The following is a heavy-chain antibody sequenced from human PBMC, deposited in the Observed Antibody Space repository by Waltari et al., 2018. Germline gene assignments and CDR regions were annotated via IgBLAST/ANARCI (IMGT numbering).Heavy chain of an antibody. J-gene: IGHJ6*02. CDR1: NFYISDGYY. Sequence: QVQLQESGPGLVKPSETLSLTCAVSNFYISDGYYWGWIRQSPGKGLEWIGSIYHSGTTHYNPSLESRVTISVDRSRNQFSLKVTSVSAADTAVYFCARDQRFLESLYPYYYALDAWGRGTTVTVSS. V-gene: IGHV4-38-2*02. CDR3: ARDQRFLESLYPYYYALDA. CDR2: IYHSGTT. D-gene: IGHD3-3*01.